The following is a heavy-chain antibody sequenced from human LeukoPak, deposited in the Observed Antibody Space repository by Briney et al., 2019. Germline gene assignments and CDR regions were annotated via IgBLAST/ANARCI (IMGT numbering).Heavy chain of an antibody. V-gene: IGHV3-7*03. D-gene: IGHD6-19*01. CDR2: IKQDGSEK. Sequence: GGSLRLSCAASGFTFSSYWMSWVRQAPGKGLEWVANIKQDGSEKYYVDSVKGRFTISRDNAKNSLYLQMNSLRAEDTAVYYCARGLFAGGWYPDYFDYWGQGTLVTVSS. CDR1: GFTFSSYW. J-gene: IGHJ4*02. CDR3: ARGLFAGGWYPDYFDY.